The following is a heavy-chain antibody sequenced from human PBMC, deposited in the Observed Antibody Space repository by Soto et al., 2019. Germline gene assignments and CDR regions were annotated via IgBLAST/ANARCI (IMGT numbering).Heavy chain of an antibody. CDR1: GGSISSYY. D-gene: IGHD6-13*01. V-gene: IGHV4-59*08. J-gene: IGHJ4*02. Sequence: PSETLSLTCTVSGGSISSYYWSWIRQPPGKGLEWIGYIYYSGSTNYNPSLKSRVTISVDTSKNQFSLKLSSVTAADTAVYYCARHRGRWYFDYWGQGTLVTVSS. CDR3: ARHRGRWYFDY. CDR2: IYYSGST.